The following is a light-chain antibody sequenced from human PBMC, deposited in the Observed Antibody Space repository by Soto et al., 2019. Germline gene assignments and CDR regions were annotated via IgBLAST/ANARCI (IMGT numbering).Light chain of an antibody. CDR1: SGSVSTSSY. CDR2: STN. V-gene: IGLV8-61*01. Sequence: QTVVTQEPSFSVSPEGPVTLTGGLRSGSVSTSSYPSWYQQLPGQAPRTLIYSTNTRSSGVPDRFSGSILGTKAALTITGAQADDESDYYCVLYMGSGSWVFGGGTKVTVL. CDR3: VLYMGSGSWV. J-gene: IGLJ3*02.